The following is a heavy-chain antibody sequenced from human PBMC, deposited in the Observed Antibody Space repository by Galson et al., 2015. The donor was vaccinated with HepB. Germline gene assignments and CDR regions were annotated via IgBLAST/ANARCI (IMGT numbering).Heavy chain of an antibody. D-gene: IGHD4-23*01. CDR1: GDSFTRHW. Sequence: QSGAEVKKPGESLKISCQAFGDSFTRHWIGWVRQMPGKGLEWMAIINPTDSDTRYSPSFRGQVTISVDKSINTVYLQWSSLTASDTAMYYCARQGGYSVSIDSWGQGTLVTVSS. V-gene: IGHV5-51*01. CDR2: INPTDSDT. CDR3: ARQGGYSVSIDS. J-gene: IGHJ4*02.